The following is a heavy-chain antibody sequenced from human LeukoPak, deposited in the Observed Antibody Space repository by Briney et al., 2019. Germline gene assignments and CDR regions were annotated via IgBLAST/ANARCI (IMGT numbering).Heavy chain of an antibody. CDR3: ARDYSNHYYYYGMDV. CDR1: GYTFTGYY. V-gene: IGHV7-4-1*01. Sequence: ASVKVSCKASGYTFTGYYMHWVRQAPGQGLEWMGWINTNTGNPTYAQGFTGRFVFSLDTSVSTAYLQICSLKAEDTAVYYCARDYSNHYYYYGMDVWGQGTTVTVSS. CDR2: INTNTGNP. D-gene: IGHD4-11*01. J-gene: IGHJ6*02.